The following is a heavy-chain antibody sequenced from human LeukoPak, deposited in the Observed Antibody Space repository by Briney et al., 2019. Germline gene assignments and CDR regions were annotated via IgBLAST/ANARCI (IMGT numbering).Heavy chain of an antibody. CDR2: INPNSGGT. Sequence: GASVTVSCKASGYTFTGYYMHWVRQAPGQGLEWMGWINPNSGGTNYAQKFRGRVTMTRDTSISTAYMELSRLRSDDTAVYYCARGDILTGYYQPPYYYYYGMDVWGQGTTVTVSS. CDR3: ARGDILTGYYQPPYYYYYGMDV. D-gene: IGHD3-9*01. V-gene: IGHV1-2*02. CDR1: GYTFTGYY. J-gene: IGHJ6*02.